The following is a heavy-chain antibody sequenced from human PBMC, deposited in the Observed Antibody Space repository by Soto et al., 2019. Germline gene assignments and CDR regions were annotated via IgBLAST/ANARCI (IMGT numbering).Heavy chain of an antibody. V-gene: IGHV3-7*01. CDR3: AREHGHCSGGSCYSYYYYYGMDV. CDR2: IKQDGSEK. Sequence: GGSLRLSCAASGFTFSSYWMSWVRQAPGKGLEWVANIKQDGSEKYYVDSVKGRFTISRDNAKNSLYLQMNRLRAEDTAVYYCAREHGHCSGGSCYSYYYYYGMDVWGQGTTVTVSS. CDR1: GFTFSSYW. D-gene: IGHD2-15*01. J-gene: IGHJ6*02.